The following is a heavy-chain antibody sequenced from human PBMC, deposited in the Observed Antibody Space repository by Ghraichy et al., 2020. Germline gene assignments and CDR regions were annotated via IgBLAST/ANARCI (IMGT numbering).Heavy chain of an antibody. D-gene: IGHD3-10*01. CDR3: ARRYYYGSGSYSHKHHLYYYYYMDV. Sequence: VSCKASGYTFTSYGISWVRQAPGQGLEWMGWISAYNGNTNYAQKLQGRVTMTTDTSTSTAYMELRSLRSDDTAVYYCARRYYYGSGSYSHKHHLYYYYYMDVWGKGTTVTVSS. CDR2: ISAYNGNT. J-gene: IGHJ6*03. CDR1: GYTFTSYG. V-gene: IGHV1-18*04.